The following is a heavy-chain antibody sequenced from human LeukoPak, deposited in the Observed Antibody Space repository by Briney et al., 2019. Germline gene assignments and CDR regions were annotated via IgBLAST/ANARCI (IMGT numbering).Heavy chain of an antibody. Sequence: SETLSLTCTVSGGSISSYYCSWIRQPPGKGLEWIGYIYYSGSTNYNPSLKSRVTISVDTSKNQFSLKLSSVTAADTAVYYCARHLNPRYYFDYWGQGTLVTVSS. CDR3: ARHLNPRYYFDY. CDR1: GGSISSYY. J-gene: IGHJ4*02. D-gene: IGHD1-14*01. V-gene: IGHV4-59*08. CDR2: IYYSGST.